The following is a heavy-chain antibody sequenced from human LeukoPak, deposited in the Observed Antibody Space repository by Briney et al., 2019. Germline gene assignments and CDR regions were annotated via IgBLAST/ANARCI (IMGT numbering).Heavy chain of an antibody. CDR1: GSTFSSYG. J-gene: IGHJ4*02. D-gene: IGHD6-19*01. Sequence: PGGSLRLSCAASGSTFSSYGMHWVRQAPGKGLEWVAVIWYDGSNKYYADSVKGRFTISRDNSKNTLYLQMNSLRAEDTAVYYCARGGSGWYPYYFDYWGQGTLVTVSS. CDR2: IWYDGSNK. CDR3: ARGGSGWYPYYFDY. V-gene: IGHV3-33*01.